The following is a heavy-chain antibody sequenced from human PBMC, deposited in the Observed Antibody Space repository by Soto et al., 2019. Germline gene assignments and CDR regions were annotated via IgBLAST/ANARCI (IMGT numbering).Heavy chain of an antibody. CDR1: GYTFTSYG. CDR3: ARSPYSVSYLAYFDY. CDR2: ISAHNGNT. J-gene: IGHJ4*02. D-gene: IGHD1-26*01. Sequence: QVHLVQSGAEVKKPGASVKVSCKASGYTFTSYGITWVRQAPGQGLEWMGWISAHNGNTDYAQKLQGRVIVTRDNSKNTLYLQMNSLRAEDTAGYYCARSPYSVSYLAYFDYWGQGTLVTVSS. V-gene: IGHV1-18*01.